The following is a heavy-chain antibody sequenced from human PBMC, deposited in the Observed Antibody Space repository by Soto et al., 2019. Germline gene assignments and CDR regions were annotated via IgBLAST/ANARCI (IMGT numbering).Heavy chain of an antibody. CDR3: ARDMDDSIGDDAFDI. CDR1: GFTFSSYW. CDR2: IDSDGSST. D-gene: IGHD3-22*01. V-gene: IGHV3-74*01. Sequence: PGGSLRLSCAASGFTFSSYWMHWVRQAPGKGLVWVSRIDSDGSSTSYADSVKGRFTISRDNAKNTLYLQMNSLRAEDTAVYYCARDMDDSIGDDAFDIWGQGTMVTVSS. J-gene: IGHJ3*02.